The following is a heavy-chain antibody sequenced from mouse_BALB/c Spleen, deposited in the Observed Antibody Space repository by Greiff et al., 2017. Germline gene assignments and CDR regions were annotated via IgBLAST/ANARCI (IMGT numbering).Heavy chain of an antibody. D-gene: IGHD1-2*01. V-gene: IGHV1S81*02. CDR3: TREDYYGYDAY. Sequence: QVQLKQPGAELVKPGASVKLSCKASGYTFTSYYMYWVKQRPGQGLEWIGGINPSNGGTNFNEKFKSKATLTVDKSSSTAYMQLSSLTSEDSAVYYCTREDYYGYDAYWGQGTLVTVSA. CDR1: GYTFTSYY. CDR2: INPSNGGT. J-gene: IGHJ3*01.